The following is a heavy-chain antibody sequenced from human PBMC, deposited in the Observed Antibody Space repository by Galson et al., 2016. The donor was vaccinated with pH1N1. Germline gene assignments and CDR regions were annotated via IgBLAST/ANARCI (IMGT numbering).Heavy chain of an antibody. CDR3: VSKSRDGYNWALL. CDR1: GGSISSGGYY. Sequence: LSLTCTVSGGSISSGGYYWSWIRQAPGKGLEWVSVIYSGGNTYYVDSVKGRFSISRDNSKNTLYLQMNSLRVEDTAVYYCVSKSRDGYNWALLWGQGTLVTVSS. V-gene: IGHV3-53*01. J-gene: IGHJ4*02. CDR2: IYSGGNT. D-gene: IGHD5-24*01.